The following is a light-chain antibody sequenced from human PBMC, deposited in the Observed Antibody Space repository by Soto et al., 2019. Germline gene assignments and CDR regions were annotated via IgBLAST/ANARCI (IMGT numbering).Light chain of an antibody. Sequence: DIQMTQSPSTLSASVGDSVTITCRASQSMSYWLAWYQQKPGKAPKLLIYKATNLEAGVPSRFSGSGSGTEFTLTISSLQPDDFATYYCQQYNNYWGLTFGGGTRVEIK. J-gene: IGKJ4*01. V-gene: IGKV1-5*03. CDR2: KAT. CDR3: QQYNNYWGLT. CDR1: QSMSYW.